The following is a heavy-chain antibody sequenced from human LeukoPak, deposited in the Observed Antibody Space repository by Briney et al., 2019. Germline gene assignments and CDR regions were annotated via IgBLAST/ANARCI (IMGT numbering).Heavy chain of an antibody. CDR3: ARVTVGASWFDY. J-gene: IGHJ4*02. V-gene: IGHV4-61*01. CDR2: IYYSGST. Sequence: ASETLSLTCTVSGGSVSGGSYYWSWIRQPPGKGLEWIGYIYYSGSTNYNPSLKSRVTISVDTSRNQFSLKLSSVTAADTAVYYCARVTVGASWFDYWGRGTLVTVSS. CDR1: GGSVSGGSYY. D-gene: IGHD1-26*01.